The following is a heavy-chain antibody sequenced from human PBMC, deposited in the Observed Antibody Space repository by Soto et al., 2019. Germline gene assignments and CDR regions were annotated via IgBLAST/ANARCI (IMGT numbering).Heavy chain of an antibody. CDR2: IYPGDSDT. J-gene: IGHJ5*02. CDR1: GYIFTSYW. D-gene: IGHD6-6*01. Sequence: SLKISCKGSGYIFTSYWIGWVRQMPGKGLEWMGIIYPGDSDTRYSPSFQGQVTISADKSISTAYLQWSSLKASDTAMYYCARSATSSSPQYNWFDPWGQGTLVTVSS. V-gene: IGHV5-51*01. CDR3: ARSATSSSPQYNWFDP.